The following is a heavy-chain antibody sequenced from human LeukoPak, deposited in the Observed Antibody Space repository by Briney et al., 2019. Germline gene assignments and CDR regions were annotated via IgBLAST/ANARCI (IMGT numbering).Heavy chain of an antibody. D-gene: IGHD1-26*01. V-gene: IGHV4-39*01. CDR2: IYYSGST. J-gene: IGHJ4*02. CDR1: VGSISSSSYY. CDR3: ARHDGVGATTDYFDY. Sequence: SETLSLTCTVSVGSISSSSYYWGWIRQPPGKGLEWIGSIYYSGSTYYNPSLKSRVTISVDTSKNQFSLKLSSVTAADTAVYYCARHDGVGATTDYFDYWGQGTLVTVSS.